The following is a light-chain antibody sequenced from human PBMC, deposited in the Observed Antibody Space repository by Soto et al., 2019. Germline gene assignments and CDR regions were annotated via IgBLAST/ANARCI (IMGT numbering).Light chain of an antibody. CDR3: SSYTTSSTYV. Sequence: QSVLAQPASVSGSPGQSITISCTGTSSYVGGYNYVSWYQQHPGKAPKLMICDVSDRPSGISNRFSGSKSGNTASLTISGLQAEDEADYYCSSYTTSSTYVFGTGTKVTVL. CDR2: DVS. J-gene: IGLJ1*01. V-gene: IGLV2-14*01. CDR1: SSYVGGYNY.